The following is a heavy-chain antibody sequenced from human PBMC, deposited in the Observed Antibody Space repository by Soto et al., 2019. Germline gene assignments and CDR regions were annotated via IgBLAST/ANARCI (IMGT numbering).Heavy chain of an antibody. J-gene: IGHJ6*02. CDR2: ISYDGSNK. Sequence: GGFLRLSCAASGFTFSSYGMHWVRQAPGKGLEWVAVISYDGSNKYYADSVKGRFTISRDNSKNTLYLQMNSLRAEDTAVYYCAKDPITMYSSSWYRSYGMDVWGQGTTVTVSS. CDR3: AKDPITMYSSSWYRSYGMDV. V-gene: IGHV3-30*18. CDR1: GFTFSSYG. D-gene: IGHD6-13*01.